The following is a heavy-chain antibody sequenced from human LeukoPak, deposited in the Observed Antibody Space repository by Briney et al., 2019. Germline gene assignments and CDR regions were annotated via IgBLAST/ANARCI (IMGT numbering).Heavy chain of an antibody. CDR3: AKDFKAVTLYYFDY. V-gene: IGHV3-21*01. CDR2: ISSSSSYI. D-gene: IGHD4-17*01. J-gene: IGHJ4*02. CDR1: GFTFSSYS. Sequence: PGGSLRLSCAASGFTFSSYSMNWVRQAPGKGLEWVSSISSSSSYIYYADSVKGRFTISRDNAKNSLYLQMNSLRAEDTAVYYCAKDFKAVTLYYFDYWGQGTLVTVSS.